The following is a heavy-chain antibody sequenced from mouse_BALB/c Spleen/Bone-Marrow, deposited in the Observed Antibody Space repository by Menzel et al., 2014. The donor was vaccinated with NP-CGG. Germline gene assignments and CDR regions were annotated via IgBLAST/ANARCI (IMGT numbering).Heavy chain of an antibody. Sequence: QVQLKHSGAELARPGASVKLSCKASGYTFTSYWMQWVKQRPGQGLEWIGAIYPGDGDTRYTQKFKGKATLTAGKSSSTAYMQLSSLASEDSAVYYCARGGLFDYWGQGTTLTVSS. D-gene: IGHD3-2*02. CDR3: ARGGLFDY. V-gene: IGHV1-87*01. CDR1: GYTFTSYW. J-gene: IGHJ2*01. CDR2: IYPGDGDT.